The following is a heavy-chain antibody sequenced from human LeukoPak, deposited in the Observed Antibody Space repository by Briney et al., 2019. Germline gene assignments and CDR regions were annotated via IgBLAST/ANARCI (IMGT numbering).Heavy chain of an antibody. Sequence: ASVKVSCKASGYTFTSYGISWVRQAPGQGLEGMGWISAYNGNTNYAQKLQGRVTMTTDTSTSTAYMELRSLRSDDTAVYYCARGFCSGGSCYYFDYWGQGTLVTVSS. CDR2: ISAYNGNT. J-gene: IGHJ4*02. CDR1: GYTFTSYG. D-gene: IGHD2-15*01. CDR3: ARGFCSGGSCYYFDY. V-gene: IGHV1-18*01.